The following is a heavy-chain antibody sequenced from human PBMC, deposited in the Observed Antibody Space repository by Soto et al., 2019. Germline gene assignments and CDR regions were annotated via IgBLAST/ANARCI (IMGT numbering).Heavy chain of an antibody. CDR2: ISAYNGNT. CDR1: GYTFTSYG. CDR3: VARYSSSWYLVDYYGMDV. J-gene: IGHJ6*02. V-gene: IGHV1-18*01. D-gene: IGHD6-13*01. Sequence: QVQLVQSGAEVKKPGASVKVSCKASGYTFTSYGISWVRQAPGQGLEWMGWISAYNGNTNYAQKLQGRVTMTTDTSTSTAYMELRSLRSDDTAVYYCVARYSSSWYLVDYYGMDVWGQGTTVTVSS.